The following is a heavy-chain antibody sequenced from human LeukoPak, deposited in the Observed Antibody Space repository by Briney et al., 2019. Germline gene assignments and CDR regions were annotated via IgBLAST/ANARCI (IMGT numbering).Heavy chain of an antibody. CDR2: ISGSGGST. CDR3: ARNYMVRGVRDYYYYMDV. J-gene: IGHJ6*03. CDR1: GFTFSSYA. Sequence: GGSLRLSCAASGFTFSSYAMSWVRQAPGKGLEWVSAISGSGGSTYYADSVKGRFTISRDNSKNTLYLQVNSLRAEDTAVYYCARNYMVRGVRDYYYYMDVWGKGTTVTVSS. D-gene: IGHD3-10*01. V-gene: IGHV3-23*01.